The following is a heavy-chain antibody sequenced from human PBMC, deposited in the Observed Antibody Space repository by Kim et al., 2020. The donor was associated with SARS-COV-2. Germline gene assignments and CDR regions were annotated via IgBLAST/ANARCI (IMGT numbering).Heavy chain of an antibody. D-gene: IGHD2-2*01. V-gene: IGHV3-30-3*01. CDR1: GFTFSSYA. J-gene: IGHJ6*02. CDR3: ARVWNQLLYYYYGMDV. Sequence: GGSLRLSCAASGFTFSSYAMHWVRQAPGKGLEWVAVISYDGSNKYYADSVKGRFTISRDNSKNTLYLQMNSLGAEDTAVYYCARVWNQLLYYYYGMDVWGQGTTVTVSS. CDR2: ISYDGSNK.